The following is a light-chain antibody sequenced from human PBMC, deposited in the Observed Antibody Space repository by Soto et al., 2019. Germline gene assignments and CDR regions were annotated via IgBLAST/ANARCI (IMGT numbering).Light chain of an antibody. V-gene: IGLV2-14*03. CDR3: SSWTNSGTDV. Sequence: QSVLTQPASVSGSPGQSITISCTGSSSEVGAYNYVSWYRHLPGKAPELMIYDVSHRPSGVSDRFSGSKSGNTASLTISGLQAEDDADYYCSSWTNSGTDVFGTGTKVTVL. CDR2: DVS. CDR1: SSEVGAYNY. J-gene: IGLJ1*01.